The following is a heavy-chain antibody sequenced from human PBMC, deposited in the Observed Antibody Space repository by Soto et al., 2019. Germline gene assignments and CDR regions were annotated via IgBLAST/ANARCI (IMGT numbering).Heavy chain of an antibody. CDR1: GGTFSSYT. CDR3: ARALNWNDVRDAFDI. J-gene: IGHJ3*02. CDR2: IIPILGIA. D-gene: IGHD1-20*01. V-gene: IGHV1-69*02. Sequence: QVQLVQSGAEVKKPGSSVKVSCKASGGTFSSYTISWVRQAPGQGLEWMGRIIPILGIANYAQKFQGRGRNTADKVKSTAYMELSRLRSEDTAVYYCARALNWNDVRDAFDIWGQGTIVTVSS.